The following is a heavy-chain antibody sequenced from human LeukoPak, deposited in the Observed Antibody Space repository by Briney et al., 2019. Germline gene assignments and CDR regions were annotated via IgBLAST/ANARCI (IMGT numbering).Heavy chain of an antibody. Sequence: GGSLRLSCAASGFTFSSYAMTWVRQAPGKGLEWVSAISGNGDSTYYADSVKGRFTISRDNSKNTLYLQMNSLRAEDTAVYYCAELGITMIGGVWGKGTTVTISS. CDR3: AELGITMIGGV. CDR1: GFTFSSYA. V-gene: IGHV3-23*01. J-gene: IGHJ6*04. D-gene: IGHD3-10*02. CDR2: ISGNGDST.